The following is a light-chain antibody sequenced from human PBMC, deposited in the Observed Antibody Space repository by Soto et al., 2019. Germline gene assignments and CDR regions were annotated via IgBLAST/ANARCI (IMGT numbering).Light chain of an antibody. Sequence: DIQMTQSPSSLSASVGDRVTITCQASQDISNYLNWYQQKPGKAPKLLIYDASNLETGVPSRFSGSGSGTDFTFTISSLQPEDIATYYRQQYDNLPQTFGPGTKVDIK. CDR2: DAS. J-gene: IGKJ3*01. CDR3: QQYDNLPQT. CDR1: QDISNY. V-gene: IGKV1-33*01.